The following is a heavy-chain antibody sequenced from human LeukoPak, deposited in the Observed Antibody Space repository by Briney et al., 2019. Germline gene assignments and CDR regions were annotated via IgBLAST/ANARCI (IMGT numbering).Heavy chain of an antibody. Sequence: GGSLRLSCAASGFTFSSYGMHWVRQAPGKGLEWVAVIWYDGSNKYYADSVKGRFTLSRDNSKNTLYPQMNSLRAEDTAVYYCAREYVSGSSGWDGGPGFDYWGQGTLVTVSS. J-gene: IGHJ4*02. CDR2: IWYDGSNK. CDR3: AREYVSGSSGWDGGPGFDY. V-gene: IGHV3-33*01. CDR1: GFTFSSYG. D-gene: IGHD6-19*01.